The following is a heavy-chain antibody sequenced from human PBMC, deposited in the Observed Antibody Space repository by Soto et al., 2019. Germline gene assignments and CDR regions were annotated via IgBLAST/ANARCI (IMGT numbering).Heavy chain of an antibody. J-gene: IGHJ4*02. V-gene: IGHV3-33*01. CDR1: GFTFSSYG. CDR3: ASSIAAQSDFDY. CDR2: IWYDGSNK. D-gene: IGHD6-6*01. Sequence: QVQLVESGGGVVQPGRSLRLSCAASGFTFSSYGMHWVRQAPGKGLEWVAVIWYDGSNKYYADSVKGRFTIFRDNSKNTLYLQMNSLRAEDTAVYYCASSIAAQSDFDYWGQGTLVTVSS.